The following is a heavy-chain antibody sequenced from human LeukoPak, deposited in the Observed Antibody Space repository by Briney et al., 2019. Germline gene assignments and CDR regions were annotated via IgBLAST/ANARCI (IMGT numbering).Heavy chain of an antibody. V-gene: IGHV1-18*01. CDR1: GYTFTSYG. CDR3: ARPRYDILTGYYLGFGYFDY. CDR2: ISAYNGNT. Sequence: GAPVKVSCKASGYTFTSYGISWVRQAPGQGLEWMGWISAYNGNTNYAQKLQGRVTMTTDTSTSTAYMELRSLRSDDTAVYYCARPRYDILTGYYLGFGYFDYWGQGTLVTVSS. D-gene: IGHD3-9*01. J-gene: IGHJ4*02.